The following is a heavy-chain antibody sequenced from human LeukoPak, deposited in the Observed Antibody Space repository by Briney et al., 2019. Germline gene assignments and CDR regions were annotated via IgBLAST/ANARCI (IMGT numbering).Heavy chain of an antibody. CDR2: ISGSGGST. D-gene: IGHD3-22*01. J-gene: IGHJ1*01. Sequence: PGGSLRLSCAASGFTFSNYNFYWVRQAPGKGLEWVSAISGSGGSTYYADSVKGRFTISRDNSKNTLYLQMNSLRAEDTAVYYCARDAIYDSSGYYGYFQHWGQGTLVTVSS. V-gene: IGHV3-23*01. CDR3: ARDAIYDSSGYYGYFQH. CDR1: GFTFSNYN.